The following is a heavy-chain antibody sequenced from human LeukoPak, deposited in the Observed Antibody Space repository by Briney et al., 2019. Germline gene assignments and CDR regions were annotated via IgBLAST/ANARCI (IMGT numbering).Heavy chain of an antibody. D-gene: IGHD1-26*01. Sequence: PGGSLRLSCAASGFTFSSYAMHWVRQAPDKGLEWVAFIRYDGSNAYYADSVKGRFTISRDNSKNTLYLQMNRLRGEDTAVYYCASLAGGYFFDHWGQGTLVTVSS. CDR2: IRYDGSNA. V-gene: IGHV3-30*02. CDR1: GFTFSSYA. CDR3: ASLAGGYFFDH. J-gene: IGHJ4*02.